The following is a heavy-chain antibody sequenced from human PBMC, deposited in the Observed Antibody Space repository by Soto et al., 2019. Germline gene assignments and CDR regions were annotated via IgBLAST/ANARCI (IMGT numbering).Heavy chain of an antibody. CDR3: ARGGYSYGSSFDY. D-gene: IGHD5-18*01. V-gene: IGHV4-34*01. CDR1: GGSFSGYY. J-gene: IGHJ4*02. Sequence: SETLSLTCAVYGGSFSGYYWSWIRQPPGKGLEWIGEINHSGSTNYNPSLKSRVTISVDTSKNQFSLKLSSVTAADTAVYYCARGGYSYGSSFDYWGQGTLVTVSS. CDR2: INHSGST.